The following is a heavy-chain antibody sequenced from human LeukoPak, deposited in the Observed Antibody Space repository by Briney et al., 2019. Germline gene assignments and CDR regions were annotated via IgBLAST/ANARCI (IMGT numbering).Heavy chain of an antibody. V-gene: IGHV3-48*02. J-gene: IGHJ4*02. Sequence: GGSLRLSCAASGFTFSSYTMNWVRQAPGKGLEWISYISISSSTTYYADSVKGRFAISRDNAKNSVYLQMNSLRDEDTAVYYCARGIDSSGWYFDYWGQRTLVTVS. D-gene: IGHD6-25*01. CDR3: ARGIDSSGWYFDY. CDR1: GFTFSSYT. CDR2: ISISSSTT.